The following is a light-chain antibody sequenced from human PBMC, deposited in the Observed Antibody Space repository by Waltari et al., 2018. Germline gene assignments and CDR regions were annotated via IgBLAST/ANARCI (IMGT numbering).Light chain of an antibody. CDR1: ILAKKY. J-gene: IGLJ3*02. CDR3: YSAADNAVGV. CDR2: KDN. Sequence: SYDLTQPSSVSVSPGQTARITCSGDILAKKYGRWFQQKPGQAPVQVIYKDNERPSVIPERFSGSSSGTTVTLTISGAHVDDEADYYCYSAADNAVGVFGGGTKLTV. V-gene: IGLV3-27*01.